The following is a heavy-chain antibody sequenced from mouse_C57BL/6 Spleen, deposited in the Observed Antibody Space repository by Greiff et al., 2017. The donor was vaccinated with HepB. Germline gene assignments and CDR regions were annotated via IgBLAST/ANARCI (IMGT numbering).Heavy chain of an antibody. Sequence: EVKLMESGEGLVKPGGSLKLSCAASGFTFSSYAMSWVRQTPEKRLEWVAYISSGGDHIYYADTVKGRFTISRDNARNTLYLQMSSLKSEDTAMYYCTRVGYYSNAMDYWGQGTSVTVSS. V-gene: IGHV5-9-1*02. CDR2: ISSGGDHI. CDR1: GFTFSSYA. J-gene: IGHJ4*01. CDR3: TRVGYYSNAMDY. D-gene: IGHD2-5*01.